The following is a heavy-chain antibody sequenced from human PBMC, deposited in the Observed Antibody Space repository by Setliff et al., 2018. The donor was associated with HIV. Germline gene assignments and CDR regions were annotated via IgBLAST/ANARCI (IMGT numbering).Heavy chain of an antibody. CDR2: INHSGST. CDR1: GESFSGYY. Sequence: KASETLSLTCAVYGESFSGYYWTWIRQSPGKGLEWIGEINHSGSTNYNPPLKSRVTISVDTSKNQFSLKLHSMTAADTAVYFCARGRAYSSGWGLLRNYYMDVCGKGTTVTVSS. CDR3: ARGRAYSSGWGLLRNYYMDV. J-gene: IGHJ6*03. V-gene: IGHV4-34*01. D-gene: IGHD6-19*01.